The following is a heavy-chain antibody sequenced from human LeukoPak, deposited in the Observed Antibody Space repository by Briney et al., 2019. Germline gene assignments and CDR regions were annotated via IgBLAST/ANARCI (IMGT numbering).Heavy chain of an antibody. CDR3: ARDLEAGYCSSTSCRRFDY. CDR1: GYTFTSYG. J-gene: IGHJ4*02. Sequence: ASVKVSCKASGYTFTSYGISWVRQAPGQGLEWMGWISAYNGNTNYAQKLQGRVTMTTDTSTSTAYMELRSLRSDDTAVCYCARDLEAGYCSSTSCRRFDYWGQGTLVTVSS. D-gene: IGHD2-2*01. V-gene: IGHV1-18*01. CDR2: ISAYNGNT.